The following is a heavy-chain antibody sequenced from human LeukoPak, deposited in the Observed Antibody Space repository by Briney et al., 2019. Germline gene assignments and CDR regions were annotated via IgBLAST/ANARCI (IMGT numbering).Heavy chain of an antibody. V-gene: IGHV3-74*01. CDR3: ARDYNTTGYGWFDP. D-gene: IGHD3-10*01. CDR1: GFTFSSYW. CDR2: INIDGSST. Sequence: PGGSLRLSCAASGFTFSSYWMQWVRQVPGKGLVWVSRINIDGSSTSYADSVKGRFTISRDNAKNTLYLQMNSLRVEDTAVYRCARDYNTTGYGWFDPWGQGTLVTVSS. J-gene: IGHJ5*02.